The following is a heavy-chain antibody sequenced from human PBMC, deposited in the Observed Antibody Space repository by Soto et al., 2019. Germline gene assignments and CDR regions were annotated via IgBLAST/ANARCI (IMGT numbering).Heavy chain of an antibody. CDR3: ARCSSSWYPCYYYYGMDV. CDR2: ISAYNGNT. CDR1: GYTFTSYG. J-gene: IGHJ6*02. Sequence: ASVKVSCKASGYTFTSYGISWVRQAPGQGLEWMGWISAYNGNTNYAQKLQGRVTMTTDTSTSTDYMELRSLRSDDTAVYYCARCSSSWYPCYYYYGMDVWGQGTTVTVSS. D-gene: IGHD6-13*01. V-gene: IGHV1-18*04.